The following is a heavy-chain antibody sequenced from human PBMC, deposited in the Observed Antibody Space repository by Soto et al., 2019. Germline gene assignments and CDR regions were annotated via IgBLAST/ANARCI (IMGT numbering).Heavy chain of an antibody. V-gene: IGHV1-69*06. CDR3: ARLNVVVVAATLYYYYGMDV. CDR2: IIPIFGTA. Sequence: AASVKVSCKASGGTFSSYAISWVRQAPGQGLEWMGGIIPIFGTANYAQKFQGRVTITADKSTSTAYMELSSLRSEDTAVYYCARLNVVVVAATLYYYYGMDVWGQGTTVTVSS. J-gene: IGHJ6*02. D-gene: IGHD2-15*01. CDR1: GGTFSSYA.